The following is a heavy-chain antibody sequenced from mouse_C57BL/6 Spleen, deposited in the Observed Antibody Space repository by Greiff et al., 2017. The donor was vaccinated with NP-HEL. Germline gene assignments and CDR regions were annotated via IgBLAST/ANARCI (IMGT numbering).Heavy chain of an antibody. CDR1: GYTFTSYW. V-gene: IGHV1-53*01. CDR3: ARSFYDGYYRFAY. D-gene: IGHD2-3*01. Sequence: QVHVKQPGTELVKPGASVKLSCKASGYTFTSYWMHWVKQRPGQGLEWIGNINPSNGGTNYNEKFKSKATLTVDKSSSTAYMQLSSLTSEDSAVYYCARSFYDGYYRFAYWGQGTLVTVSA. J-gene: IGHJ3*01. CDR2: INPSNGGT.